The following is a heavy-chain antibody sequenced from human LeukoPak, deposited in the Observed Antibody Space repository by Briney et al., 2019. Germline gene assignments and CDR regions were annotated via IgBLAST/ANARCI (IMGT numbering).Heavy chain of an antibody. CDR3: ARARGFDW. CDR2: ISSTSSTI. Sequence: GRSLTLACGASGPTFITYTAESASPHPGGGLEWVSSISSTSSTIHYADSVKGRFTISRDNAKNSLFLQMNSLRDEDTAIYYCARARGFDWWGQGTLVTVSS. CDR1: GPTFITYT. V-gene: IGHV3-48*02. J-gene: IGHJ4*02.